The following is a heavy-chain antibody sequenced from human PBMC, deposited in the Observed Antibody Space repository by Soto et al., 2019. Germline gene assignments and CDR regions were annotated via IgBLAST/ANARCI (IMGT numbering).Heavy chain of an antibody. CDR3: ARDFVRTSIAARLVRVYWFDP. V-gene: IGHV4-59*01. CDR2: IYYSGST. D-gene: IGHD6-6*01. Sequence: SETLCLTCTVAGGSISGYDGSWIRQPPGKGLEWIGYIYYSGSTSYNPSLKSRVTISVDTSKNQFSLKLSSVTAEDTAVYYCARDFVRTSIAARLVRVYWFDPWGQGTLVTVSS. CDR1: GGSISGYD. J-gene: IGHJ5*02.